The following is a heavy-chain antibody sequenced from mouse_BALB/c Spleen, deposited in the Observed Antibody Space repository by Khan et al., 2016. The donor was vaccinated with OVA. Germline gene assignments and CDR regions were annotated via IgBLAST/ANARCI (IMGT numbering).Heavy chain of an antibody. Sequence: EVELVESGGDFERPGGSLKLSCAASGFTFSTYGMSWVRQTPDKRLEWVATISTGGAYTYYPDSVKGRFTISRDNAKNTLYLQLSSLRSEDTAIYYCARLAYYYNSEGFAYWGQGTLVTVSA. CDR1: GFTFSTYG. V-gene: IGHV5-6*01. J-gene: IGHJ3*01. CDR3: ARLAYYYNSEGFAY. D-gene: IGHD1-1*01. CDR2: ISTGGAYT.